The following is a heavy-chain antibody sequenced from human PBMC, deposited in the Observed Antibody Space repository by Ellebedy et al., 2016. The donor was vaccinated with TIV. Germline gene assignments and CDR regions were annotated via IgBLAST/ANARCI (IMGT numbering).Heavy chain of an antibody. CDR2: IIPIFGTA. Sequence: AASVKVSCKASGGTFSSYAISWVRQAPGQGLEWMGGIIPIFGTANYAQKFQGRVTITADESTSTAYMELSSLRSEDTAVYYCAREQHWCSSTSCYGNDAFDIWGQGSMVTVSS. CDR3: AREQHWCSSTSCYGNDAFDI. D-gene: IGHD2-2*01. CDR1: GGTFSSYA. V-gene: IGHV1-69*13. J-gene: IGHJ3*02.